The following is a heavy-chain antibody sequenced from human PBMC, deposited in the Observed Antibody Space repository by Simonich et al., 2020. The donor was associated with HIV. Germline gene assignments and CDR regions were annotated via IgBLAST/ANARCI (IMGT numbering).Heavy chain of an antibody. CDR3: ARGYSSSSYYLDF. J-gene: IGHJ4*02. D-gene: IGHD6-13*01. Sequence: QVQLEQSGAAVKKPGASVKVSCKTSGSTFTKYYMHWVRQAPGQGLEWMAIINPSGDNTTYAQNFKGRVTMTRDTSTSTVYMELSSLRAEDTAVYYCARGYSSSSYYLDFWGQGTLVTVSS. CDR2: INPSGDNT. V-gene: IGHV1-46*01. CDR1: GSTFTKYY.